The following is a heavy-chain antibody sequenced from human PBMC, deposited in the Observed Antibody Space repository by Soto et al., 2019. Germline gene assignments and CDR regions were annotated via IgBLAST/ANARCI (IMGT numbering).Heavy chain of an antibody. J-gene: IGHJ4*02. V-gene: IGHV4-59*01. CDR2: IYYSGTT. Sequence: SETLSLTCTVSGGSISKYYWSWIRQPPGKGLEWIGYIYYSGTTNYNPSLKSRVTISVDTSKNQFSLRLSSVTAADTAVYYCARXLRGSGWLCFXYWGQGTLVXVSS. D-gene: IGHD6-19*01. CDR1: GGSISKYY. CDR3: ARXLRGSGWLCFXY.